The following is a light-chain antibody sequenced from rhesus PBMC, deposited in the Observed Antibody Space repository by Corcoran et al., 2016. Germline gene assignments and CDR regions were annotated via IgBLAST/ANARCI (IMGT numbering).Light chain of an antibody. CDR2: RAS. J-gene: IGKJ2*01. CDR1: QGISNW. V-gene: IGKV1-69*01. CDR3: QQHDNSPPYS. Sequence: DIQMTQSPSSLSASVGDRVTITCRASQGISNWLAWSQQKPGKAPKLRIYRASNLETGVTSRFSGSGFGTDFTLTIRRLQPEDIATYYCQQHDNSPPYSFGQGTKVEIK.